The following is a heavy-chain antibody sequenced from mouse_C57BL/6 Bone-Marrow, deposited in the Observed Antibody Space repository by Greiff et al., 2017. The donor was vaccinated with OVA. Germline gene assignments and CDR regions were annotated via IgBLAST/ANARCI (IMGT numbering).Heavy chain of an antibody. CDR3: ECGGGLLLGSFDV. V-gene: IGHV5-4*03. CDR1: GFTFSSYA. J-gene: IGHJ1*03. CDR2: ISDGGSYT. D-gene: IGHD1-1*01. Sequence: EVKVVESGGGLVKPGGSLKLSCAASGFTFSSYAMSWVRQTPEKRLEWVATISDGGSYTYYPDNVKGRFTISRDNAKNNLYLQMSHLKSEDTAMYSCECGGGLLLGSFDVWGTGTTVTVSS.